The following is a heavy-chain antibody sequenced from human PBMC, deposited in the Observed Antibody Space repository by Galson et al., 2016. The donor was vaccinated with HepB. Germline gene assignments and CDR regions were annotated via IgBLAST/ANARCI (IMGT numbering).Heavy chain of an antibody. CDR1: GYRSTSYW. Sequence: QSGAEVKKPGESLKISCKVSGYRSTSYWIAWVRQMPGKGLEWMGRIYPGDSDIKYSPSFQGQVTISADKSISTAYLQWSSLKASGTAMYYCASSGQNHYYALDVWGQGTTVTVSS. CDR3: ASSGQNHYYALDV. J-gene: IGHJ6*02. D-gene: IGHD3-10*01. V-gene: IGHV5-51*03. CDR2: IYPGDSDI.